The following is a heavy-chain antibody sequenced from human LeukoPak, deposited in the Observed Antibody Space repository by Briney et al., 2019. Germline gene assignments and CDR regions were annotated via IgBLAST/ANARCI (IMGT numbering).Heavy chain of an antibody. CDR1: GFTFDDYT. CDR2: ISWDGGST. D-gene: IGHD6-19*01. Sequence: PGGSLRLSCAASGFTFDDYTMHWVRQDPGKGLEWVSLISWDGGSTYYADSVKGRFTISRDNSKNSLSLQMNSLRTEDTALYYCAKDYSGYRSGWYNGAGFDFWGQGTLVTVSS. CDR3: AKDYSGYRSGWYNGAGFDF. V-gene: IGHV3-43*01. J-gene: IGHJ4*02.